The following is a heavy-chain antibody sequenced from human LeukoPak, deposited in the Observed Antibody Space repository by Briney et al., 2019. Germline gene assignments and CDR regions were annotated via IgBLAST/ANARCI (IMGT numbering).Heavy chain of an antibody. CDR2: IQPDGSGA. V-gene: IGHV3-7*01. CDR3: AREDDHNTNDC. D-gene: IGHD5-24*01. CDR1: GFTFRGYW. Sequence: GGSLRLSCAASGFTFRGYWMSWFRQAPGKGLEWVGNIQPDGSGAFYVDAMRGRFTISRDNAQNSLYLQINSLGAEDTAVYYCAREDDHNTNDCWGQGTLVTVSS. J-gene: IGHJ4*02.